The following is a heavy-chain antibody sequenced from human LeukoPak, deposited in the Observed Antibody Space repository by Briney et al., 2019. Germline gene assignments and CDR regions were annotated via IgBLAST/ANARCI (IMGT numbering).Heavy chain of an antibody. J-gene: IGHJ4*02. CDR3: AREGEVIVTDNLFY. D-gene: IGHD2-21*01. CDR1: GYTFTSYY. Sequence: ASVKVSCKASGYTFTSYYMHWVRQAPGQGLEWMGIINPSGGSTTYAQMFQGRVTMTRDTSTRTVYMELSSLRSEDTGAYYCAREGEVIVTDNLFYWGQGTLVTVSS. V-gene: IGHV1-46*01. CDR2: INPSGGST.